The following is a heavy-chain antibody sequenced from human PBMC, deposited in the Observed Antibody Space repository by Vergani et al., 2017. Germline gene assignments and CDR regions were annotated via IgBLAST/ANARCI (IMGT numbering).Heavy chain of an antibody. CDR2: ISGSGGST. D-gene: IGHD3-10*02. V-gene: IGHV3-23*04. J-gene: IGHJ6*02. CDR1: GFTFSDYY. Sequence: VQLVESGGGLVKPGGSLRLSCAASGFTFSDYYMSWIRQAPGKGLEWVSAISGSGGSTYYADSVKGRFTISRDNSKNTLYLQMNSLRAEDTAVYYCAKDWAAGLSLFVYYYGMDVWGQGTTVTVSS. CDR3: AKDWAAGLSLFVYYYGMDV.